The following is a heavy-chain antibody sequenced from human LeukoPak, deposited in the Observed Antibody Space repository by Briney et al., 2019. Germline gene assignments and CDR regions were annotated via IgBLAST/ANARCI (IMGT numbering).Heavy chain of an antibody. CDR2: IYDRGPA. CDR1: GYAITSGGFS. V-gene: IGHV4-30-2*01. J-gene: IGHJ5*01. Sequence: SETLSLTCTVSGYAITSGGFSWNWVRQPPGKGLEWIGCIYDRGPAYYNPSLKSRFTISVDRPKNQFFLNVTSLTAADTAVYYCARSRQASGLFNSWGQGTLVVVSS. CDR3: ARSRQASGLFNS. D-gene: IGHD3-10*01.